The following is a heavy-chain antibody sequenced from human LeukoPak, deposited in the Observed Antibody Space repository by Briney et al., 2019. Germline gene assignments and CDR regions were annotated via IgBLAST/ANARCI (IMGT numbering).Heavy chain of an antibody. Sequence: PGGSLRLSCAASGFTFSSYGMHWVRQAPGKGLEWVAVISYDGSNKYYADSVKGRFTISRDNSKNTLYLQMNSLRAEDTAVYYCAKDGHYDSSGYYGEYYFDYWGQGTLVTVSS. CDR2: ISYDGSNK. D-gene: IGHD3-22*01. V-gene: IGHV3-30*18. CDR1: GFTFSSYG. J-gene: IGHJ4*02. CDR3: AKDGHYDSSGYYGEYYFDY.